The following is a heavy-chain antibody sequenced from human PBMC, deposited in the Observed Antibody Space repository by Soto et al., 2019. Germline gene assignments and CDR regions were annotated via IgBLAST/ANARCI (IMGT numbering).Heavy chain of an antibody. CDR3: ARFSWFGDYNWFDP. D-gene: IGHD3-10*01. Sequence: SETLSLTCTVSGGSISSYYWSWIRQPPGKGLEWIGYIYYSGSTNYNPSLKSRVTISVDTSKNQFSLKLSSVTAADTAVYYCARFSWFGDYNWFDPWGQGTLVTVSS. J-gene: IGHJ5*02. CDR2: IYYSGST. CDR1: GGSISSYY. V-gene: IGHV4-59*08.